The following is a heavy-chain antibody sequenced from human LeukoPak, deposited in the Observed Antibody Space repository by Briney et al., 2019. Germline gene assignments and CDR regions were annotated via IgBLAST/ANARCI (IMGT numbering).Heavy chain of an antibody. V-gene: IGHV7-4-1*02. CDR3: ARDTGAFERTAFDI. Sequence: ASVKVSCKAAGYTLTSYAMNWVRQAPGQGLEWMGWINTNTGNPTYAQGFTGRFVFSLDTSVSTAYLQISSLKAEDTAVYYCARDTGAFERTAFDIWGQGTMVTVSS. J-gene: IGHJ3*02. D-gene: IGHD1-14*01. CDR2: INTNTGNP. CDR1: GYTLTSYA.